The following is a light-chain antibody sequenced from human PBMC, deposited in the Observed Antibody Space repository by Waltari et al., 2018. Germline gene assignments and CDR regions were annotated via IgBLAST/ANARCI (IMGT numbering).Light chain of an antibody. V-gene: IGKV1-9*01. CDR3: QYLNTYPIT. CDR1: QGIRSY. CDR2: TAS. J-gene: IGKJ5*01. Sequence: DIQLTQSPSFLSASVGDRVTITCRASQGIRSYLAWYQQKPGKAPKLLIYTASTLQSGVPSRFSGSGSGTEFTLTISSLQPEDFATYYCQYLNTYPITFGRGTRLEF.